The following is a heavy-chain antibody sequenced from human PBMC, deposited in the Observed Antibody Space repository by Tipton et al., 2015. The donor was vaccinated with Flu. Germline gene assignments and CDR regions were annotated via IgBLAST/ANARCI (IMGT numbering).Heavy chain of an antibody. CDR3: AKDRLRWFGDFDAFDI. J-gene: IGHJ3*02. D-gene: IGHD3-10*01. CDR2: VWHDGSNS. CDR1: GFDFSGFG. Sequence: SLRLSCAASGFDFSGFGMHWVRQAPGKGLEWVAHVWHDGSNSFYADSVKGRFTISRDNSENTLSLQLNSLRVEDTGVYYCAKDRLRWFGDFDAFDIWGQGTMVAVSS. V-gene: IGHV3-33*06.